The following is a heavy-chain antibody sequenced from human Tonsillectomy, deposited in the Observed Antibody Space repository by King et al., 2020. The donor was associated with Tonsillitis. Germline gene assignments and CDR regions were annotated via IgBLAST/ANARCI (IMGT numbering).Heavy chain of an antibody. CDR3: TRDIGDPEYYFDY. J-gene: IGHJ4*02. CDR2: IIPILDIA. Sequence: QLVQSGAEVKKPGSSVKVSCKASGDTFNRYAIGWVRQAPGQGLEWMGRIIPILDIANYAQKFQGRVTITADKSTRTAYMELSSLRSEDTAVYYCTRDIGDPEYYFDYWGQGTLVTVSS. CDR1: GDTFNRYA. D-gene: IGHD3-16*01. V-gene: IGHV1-69*04.